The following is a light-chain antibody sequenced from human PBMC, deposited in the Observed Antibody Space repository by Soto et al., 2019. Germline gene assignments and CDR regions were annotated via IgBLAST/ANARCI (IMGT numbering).Light chain of an antibody. CDR1: SSDVGSYDV. CDR3: CSRAGSRIYWV. J-gene: IGLJ3*02. Sequence: QSALTQPASVSGSPGQSITISCTGTSSDVGSYDVVSWYQQYPGKAPKLMIYEVTKRPPGVSNRFSGSKSGNTASLTISGLQAEDEAGYFCCSRAGSRIYWVFGGGTKVTVL. CDR2: EVT. V-gene: IGLV2-23*02.